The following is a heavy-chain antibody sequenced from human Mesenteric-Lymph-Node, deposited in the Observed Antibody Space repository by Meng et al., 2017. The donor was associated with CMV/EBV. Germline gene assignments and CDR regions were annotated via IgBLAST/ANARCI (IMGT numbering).Heavy chain of an antibody. D-gene: IGHD1-26*01. Sequence: VHAFSLCGISWVRQAPGQVLEWMGWISGYNGDTDYEQKFRDRVTMTTDTSTSTAYLDLRSLRSDDTAVYYCAIGMIVGATTGFDYWGQGTLVTVSS. CDR1: VHAFSLCG. V-gene: IGHV1-18*01. CDR3: AIGMIVGATTGFDY. J-gene: IGHJ4*02. CDR2: ISGYNGDT.